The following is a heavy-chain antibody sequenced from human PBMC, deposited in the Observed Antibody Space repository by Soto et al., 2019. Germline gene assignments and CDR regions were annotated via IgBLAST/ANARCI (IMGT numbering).Heavy chain of an antibody. CDR1: GGSISSGDYY. CDR3: ARSVYSGSYTSWCDP. J-gene: IGHJ5*02. CDR2: IYYSGST. Sequence: PSETLSLTCTFSGGSISSGDYYWSWIRQPPGKGLEWIGYIYYSGSTNYNPSLKSRVTISVDTSKMQFSLKLSSVTAADTAVYYCARSVYSGSYTSWCDPWGQGTLGTCSS. V-gene: IGHV4-61*08. D-gene: IGHD1-26*01.